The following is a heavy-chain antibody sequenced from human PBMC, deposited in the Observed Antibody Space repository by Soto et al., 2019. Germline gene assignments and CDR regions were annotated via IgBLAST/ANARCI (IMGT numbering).Heavy chain of an antibody. CDR3: ARHRSAGSSGWSYYNWFDP. CDR1: GGSISSSSYY. J-gene: IGHJ5*02. CDR2: IYYSGST. V-gene: IGHV4-39*01. Sequence: SETLSLTCTVSGGSISSSSYYWGWIRQPPGKGLEWIGSIYYSGSTYYNPSLKSRVTISVDTSKNQFSLKLSSVTAADTAVYYCARHRSAGSSGWSYYNWFDPWGQGTLVTVSS. D-gene: IGHD6-19*01.